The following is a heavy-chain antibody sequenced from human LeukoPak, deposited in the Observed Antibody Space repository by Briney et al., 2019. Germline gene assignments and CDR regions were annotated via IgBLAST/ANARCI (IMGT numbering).Heavy chain of an antibody. J-gene: IGHJ6*02. D-gene: IGHD3-9*01. CDR1: GYTFTSSN. CDR3: ARGLDVERSSAWSWGPKKFYYNVMDV. V-gene: IGHV1-8*01. Sequence: ASVKVSCKVSGYTFTSSNINWVRQAPGQGLEWMGWMNPSSGNTAYGQRFQGRVTMTRDTSTNTAFLQLTSLRSEDTAVYYCARGLDVERSSAWSWGPKKFYYNVMDVWGQGTTVTVSS. CDR2: MNPSSGNT.